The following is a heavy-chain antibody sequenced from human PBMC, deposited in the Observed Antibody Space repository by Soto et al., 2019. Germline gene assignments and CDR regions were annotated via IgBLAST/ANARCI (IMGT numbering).Heavy chain of an antibody. CDR2: IAVGSGYT. CDR3: AADATAWQQMVPSDY. J-gene: IGHJ4*02. D-gene: IGHD2-8*01. Sequence: AASVQVSCKASRFTFPSSAFQWVRQARGQRLEWIGWIAVGSGYTNYAQRFQDRVTLTRDMSTATTYMELSRLTSEDTAIYYCAADATAWQQMVPSDYWGQGTLVTVSS. V-gene: IGHV1-58*01. CDR1: RFTFPSSA.